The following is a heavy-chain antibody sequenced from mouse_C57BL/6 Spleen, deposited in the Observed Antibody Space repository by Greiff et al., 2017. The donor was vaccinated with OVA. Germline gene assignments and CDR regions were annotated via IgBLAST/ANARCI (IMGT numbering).Heavy chain of an antibody. CDR3: ASGGGGGGFDY. V-gene: IGHV1-80*01. CDR2: IYPGDGDT. CDR1: GYAFSSYW. Sequence: VKLMESGAELVKPGASVKISCKASGYAFSSYWMNWVKQRPGKGLEWIGQIYPGDGDTNYNGKFKGKATLTADKSSSTAYMQLSSLTSEDSAVYLCASGGGGGGFDYWGQGTTLTVSS. J-gene: IGHJ2*01.